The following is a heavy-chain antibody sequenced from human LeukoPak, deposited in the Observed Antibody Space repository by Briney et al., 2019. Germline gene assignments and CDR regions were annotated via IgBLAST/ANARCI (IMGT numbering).Heavy chain of an antibody. J-gene: IGHJ4*02. CDR2: ISYDGSNK. CDR3: ARDLRGKYQLLCYFDY. D-gene: IGHD2-2*01. Sequence: PGRSLRLSCAASGFTFSSYAMHWVRQAPGKGLEWVAVISYDGSNKYCADSVKGRFTISRDNSKNTLYLQMNSLRAEDTAVYYCARDLRGKYQLLCYFDYWGQGTLVTVSS. V-gene: IGHV3-30*04. CDR1: GFTFSSYA.